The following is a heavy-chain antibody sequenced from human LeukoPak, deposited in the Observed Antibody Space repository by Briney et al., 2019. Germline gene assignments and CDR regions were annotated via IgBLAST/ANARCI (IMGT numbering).Heavy chain of an antibody. V-gene: IGHV3-30-3*01. Sequence: GGSLRLSCAASGFTFSSYAMHWVCQAPGKGLEWVAVISYDGSNKYYADSVKGRFTISRDNSKNTLYLQMNSLRAEDTAVYYCARRRYSSDPYYFDYWGQGTLVTVSS. D-gene: IGHD6-19*01. CDR2: ISYDGSNK. J-gene: IGHJ4*02. CDR1: GFTFSSYA. CDR3: ARRRYSSDPYYFDY.